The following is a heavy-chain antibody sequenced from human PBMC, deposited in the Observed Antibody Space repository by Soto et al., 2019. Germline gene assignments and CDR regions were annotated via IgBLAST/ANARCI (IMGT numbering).Heavy chain of an antibody. CDR2: MNPGSGDT. Sequence: ASVKVSCKASGYTFTNNDVTWVRQASGQGLEWMGWMNPGSGDTGYAQKFQGRVTMTRNISIATAYMELSSLRSEDTAIYYCARMASFGLPNWFDPWGKGTMVTVSS. CDR3: ARMASFGLPNWFDP. V-gene: IGHV1-8*01. CDR1: GYTFTNND. J-gene: IGHJ5*02. D-gene: IGHD5-18*01.